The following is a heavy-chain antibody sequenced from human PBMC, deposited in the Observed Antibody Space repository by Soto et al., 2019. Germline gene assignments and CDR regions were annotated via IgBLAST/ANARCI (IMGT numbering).Heavy chain of an antibody. CDR1: GFTVSSNY. Sequence: EVQLVETGGGLIQPGGSLRLSCAASGFTVSSNYRSWVRQAPGKGLEWVSVIYSGGSTYYADSVKGRFTISRDNSKNTLYLQMNSLRAEDTAVYYCARDRGVSPPNYYYYGMDVWGQGTTVTVSS. CDR3: ARDRGVSPPNYYYYGMDV. D-gene: IGHD3-10*01. V-gene: IGHV3-53*02. CDR2: IYSGGST. J-gene: IGHJ6*02.